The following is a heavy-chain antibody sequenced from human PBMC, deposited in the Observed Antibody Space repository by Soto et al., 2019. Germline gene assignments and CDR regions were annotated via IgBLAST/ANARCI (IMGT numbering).Heavy chain of an antibody. CDR2: IYWNGDK. V-gene: IGHV2-5*01. D-gene: IGHD6-19*01. CDR3: AHRPSGWFLFDY. Sequence: QITLKESGPTLVKPTQTLTLTFTFSGFSLSTSGVGVGWIRQSPGKALQWLALIYWNGDKRYNPSLNTRLTITKDTSEHQVVLTLNTMDPVDTATYYCAHRPSGWFLFDYWGQGTLVTVSS. J-gene: IGHJ4*02. CDR1: GFSLSTSGVG.